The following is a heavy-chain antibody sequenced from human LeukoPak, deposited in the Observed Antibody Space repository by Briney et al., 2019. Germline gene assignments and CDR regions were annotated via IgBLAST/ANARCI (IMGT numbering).Heavy chain of an antibody. CDR1: GGSFSGYY. CDR2: INHSGST. Sequence: PSGTLSLTCAVYGGSFSGYYWSWIRQPPGKGLEWIGEINHSGSTNYNPSLKSRVTISVDTSKNQFSLKLSSVTAADTAVYYCARRGGCYYYNYYYYCMDVWGKGTTVTISS. CDR3: ARRGGCYYYNYYYYCMDV. J-gene: IGHJ6*03. V-gene: IGHV4-34*01. D-gene: IGHD3-22*01.